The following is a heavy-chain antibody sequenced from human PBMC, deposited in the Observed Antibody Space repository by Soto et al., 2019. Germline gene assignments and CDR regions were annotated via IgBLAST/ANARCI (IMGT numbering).Heavy chain of an antibody. CDR2: FVPMFGSA. CDR3: VREDDTTGHYSWFDP. V-gene: IGHV1-69*01. Sequence: QVQLVQSGAEVKKPGSSVKVSCKPSGTTFDSFTFAWVRQAPGQGLEWLGGFVPMFGSASIAQRFRGRVRITADASTGTGYMEMSDLRSDDSAIYYCVREDDTTGHYSWFDPWGPGTLVTVSS. J-gene: IGHJ5*02. CDR1: GTTFDSFT. D-gene: IGHD3-9*01.